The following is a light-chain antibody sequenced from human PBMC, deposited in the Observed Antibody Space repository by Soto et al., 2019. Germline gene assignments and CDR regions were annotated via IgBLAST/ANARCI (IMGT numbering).Light chain of an antibody. Sequence: QSVLTQPRSVSGSPGQSVTISCTATGSDVGDSSHVSWYQLHPGKAPKLMIYEVNNRLSGVPDRFSGSKSGSTASLTISGLQAEDEAEYYCCLSPGSLTWLFGGGTKLTVL. J-gene: IGLJ3*02. V-gene: IGLV2-11*01. CDR3: CLSPGSLTWL. CDR2: EVN. CDR1: GSDVGDSSH.